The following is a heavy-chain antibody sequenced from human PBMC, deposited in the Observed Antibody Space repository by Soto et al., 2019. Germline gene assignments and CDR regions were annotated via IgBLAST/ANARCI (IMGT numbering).Heavy chain of an antibody. D-gene: IGHD2-2*01. CDR2: IYYSGST. CDR1: GGSISSGGYY. V-gene: IGHV4-31*03. Sequence: SETLSLTCTVSGGSISSGGYYWSWIRQHPGKGLEWIGYIYYSGSTYYNPSLKSRVTISVDTSKNQFSLKLSSVTAADTAVYYCARVRDCSSTSCYVGVGIDYWGQGTLVTVSS. J-gene: IGHJ4*02. CDR3: ARVRDCSSTSCYVGVGIDY.